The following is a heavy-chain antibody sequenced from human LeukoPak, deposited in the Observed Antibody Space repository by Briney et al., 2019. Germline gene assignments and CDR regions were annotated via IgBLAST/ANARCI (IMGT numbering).Heavy chain of an antibody. D-gene: IGHD5-12*01. CDR2: IYYSGST. CDR1: GGSISSSSYY. J-gene: IGHJ4*02. V-gene: IGHV4-39*07. Sequence: PSETLSLTCTVSGGSISSSSYYWGWIRQPPGKGLEWIGSIYYSGSTYHNPSLKSRVTISVDTSKNQFSLKLSSVTAADTAVYYCARGNSGYVWGQGTLVTVSS. CDR3: ARGNSGYV.